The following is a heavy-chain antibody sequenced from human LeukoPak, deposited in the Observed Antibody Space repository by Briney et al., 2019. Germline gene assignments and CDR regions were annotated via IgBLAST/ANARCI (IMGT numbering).Heavy chain of an antibody. D-gene: IGHD6-19*01. J-gene: IGHJ4*02. Sequence: GASLKVSCKASGYTFTGYYMHWVRQAPGQRLGWMGWINPNSGGTNYAQKFQGRVTMTRDTSISTAYMGLSRLRSDDTAVYYCARVLPPGYSSGWYDYWGQGTLVTVSS. CDR1: GYTFTGYY. CDR3: ARVLPPGYSSGWYDY. CDR2: INPNSGGT. V-gene: IGHV1-2*02.